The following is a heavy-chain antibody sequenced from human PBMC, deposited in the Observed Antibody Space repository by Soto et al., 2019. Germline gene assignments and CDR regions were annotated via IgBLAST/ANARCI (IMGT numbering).Heavy chain of an antibody. V-gene: IGHV3-33*01. CDR3: ARDLGVVPATMPSWFDP. CDR2: IWYDGSNK. Sequence: LRLSCAASGFTFSSYGMHWVRQAPGKGLEWVAVIWYDGSNKYYADSVKGRFTISRDNSKNTLYLQMNSLRAEDTAVYYCARDLGVVPATMPSWFDPWGQGTLVTVSS. D-gene: IGHD2-2*01. CDR1: GFTFSSYG. J-gene: IGHJ5*02.